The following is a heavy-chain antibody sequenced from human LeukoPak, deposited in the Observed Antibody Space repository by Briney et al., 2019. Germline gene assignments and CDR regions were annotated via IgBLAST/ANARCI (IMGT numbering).Heavy chain of an antibody. V-gene: IGHV1-8*01. J-gene: IGHJ4*02. CDR2: MNPNSGRT. Sequence: ASVKVSCKASGYNLTSYDINWVRQATGQGLEWMGWMNPNSGRTGYAQNFQGRITITRNTSISTAYMELSSLRSEDTAVYYCTRETSSRYFDYWGQGTLVTVSS. CDR3: TRETSSRYFDY. CDR1: GYNLTSYD.